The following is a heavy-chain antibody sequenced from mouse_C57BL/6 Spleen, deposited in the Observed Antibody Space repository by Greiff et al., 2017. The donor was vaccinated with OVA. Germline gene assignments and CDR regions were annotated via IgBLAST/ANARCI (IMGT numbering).Heavy chain of an antibody. J-gene: IGHJ2*01. V-gene: IGHV5-17*01. CDR1: GFTFSDYG. D-gene: IGHD4-1*01. CDR2: ISSGSSTI. CDR3: AITGTSNFDY. Sequence: EVHLVESGGGLVKPGGSLKLSCAASGFTFSDYGMHWVRQAPEKGLEWVAYISSGSSTIYYADTVKGRFTISRDNAKNTLFLQMTSLRSEDTAMYYCAITGTSNFDYWGQGTTLTVSS.